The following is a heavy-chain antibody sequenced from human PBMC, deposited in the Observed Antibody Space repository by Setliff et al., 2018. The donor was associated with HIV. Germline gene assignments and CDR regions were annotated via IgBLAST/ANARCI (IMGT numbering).Heavy chain of an antibody. D-gene: IGHD3-22*01. J-gene: IGHJ4*02. CDR1: GFTFSDSV. CDR2: ISVDGSGK. CDR3: AREGGSSGYCGYFDY. Sequence: GGSLRLSCTASGFTFSDSVMHWVRQPPGKGLEWVAAISVDGSGKFYADSVKGRFTISRNNSRNTLYLQMNSLRDEDTAVYYCAREGGSSGYCGYFDYWGQGTLVTVSS. V-gene: IGHV3-30*01.